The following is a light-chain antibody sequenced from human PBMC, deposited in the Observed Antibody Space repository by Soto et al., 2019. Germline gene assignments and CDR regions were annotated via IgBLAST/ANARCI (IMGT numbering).Light chain of an antibody. V-gene: IGLV2-11*01. CDR1: SSDVGGYNY. CDR2: YVS. J-gene: IGLJ1*01. CDR3: CLAPGSHSYV. Sequence: QSALTQPRSESGSPGQTVTISCTGTSSDVGGYNYVSWYHQHPGKAPNLMTYYVSYRPSGVPIRFSGSKSGNTASLTISGLQAEDEADYYCCLAPGSHSYVFGSGSKGTVL.